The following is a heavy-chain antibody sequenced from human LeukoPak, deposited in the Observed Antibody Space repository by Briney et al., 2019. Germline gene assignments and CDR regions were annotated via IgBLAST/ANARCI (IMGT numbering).Heavy chain of an antibody. D-gene: IGHD5-12*01. CDR1: GFTFSTYA. CDR2: IRGSGGSNT. J-gene: IGHJ4*02. Sequence: PGGSLRLSCAASGFTFSTYAMSWVRQAPGKGLEWVSTIRGSGGSNTYYADSVQGRFTISRDNSKNTLYLQMNTLRAEDTAVYYCAEGVLRSSPDHWGEGTLVTVSS. CDR3: AEGVLRSSPDH. V-gene: IGHV3-23*01.